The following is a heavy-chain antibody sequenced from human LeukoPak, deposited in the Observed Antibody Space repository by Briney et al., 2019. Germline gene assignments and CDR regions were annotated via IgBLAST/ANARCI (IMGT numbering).Heavy chain of an antibody. CDR2: ISGSGGST. CDR3: AAGYTTGWYVRYFDY. Sequence: PGGSLRLSCVASGFTLSNYAMSWVRQAPGKGLEWVSRISGSGGSTYQAENVKGRFTISRDNSKNTLYLQMNSLRGEDTAIYYCAAGYTTGWYVRYFDYWGQGTLVTVSS. V-gene: IGHV3-23*01. J-gene: IGHJ4*02. D-gene: IGHD6-19*01. CDR1: GFTLSNYA.